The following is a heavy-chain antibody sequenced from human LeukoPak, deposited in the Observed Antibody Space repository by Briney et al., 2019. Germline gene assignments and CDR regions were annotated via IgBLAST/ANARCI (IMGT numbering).Heavy chain of an antibody. J-gene: IGHJ4*02. Sequence: GGSLRLSCAASGFTFSSYGMHWVRQAPGKGLEWVAVIWYDGSNKYYADSVKGRFVISRDNSKNTLYLQMNSLRAEDTAVYNCARGDVSGYREPPQTLFDYWGQGTLVTVSS. CDR1: GFTFSSYG. CDR3: ARGDVSGYREPPQTLFDY. D-gene: IGHD3-16*01. V-gene: IGHV3-33*01. CDR2: IWYDGSNK.